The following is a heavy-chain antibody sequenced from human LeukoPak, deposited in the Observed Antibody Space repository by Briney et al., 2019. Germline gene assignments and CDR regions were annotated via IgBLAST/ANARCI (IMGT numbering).Heavy chain of an antibody. Sequence: PSVTLSFTSTVYAVSISSYHWSRHPPPHGQGRVGIGRIYNSGSNNYNPSLKSRVTMSVDTSKNQFSLKLSSVTAADTAVYYCAREGTAGYYGMDVWGQGTTVTVSS. CDR1: AVSISSYH. V-gene: IGHV4-4*07. J-gene: IGHJ6*02. CDR2: IYNSGSN. CDR3: AREGTAGYYGMDV.